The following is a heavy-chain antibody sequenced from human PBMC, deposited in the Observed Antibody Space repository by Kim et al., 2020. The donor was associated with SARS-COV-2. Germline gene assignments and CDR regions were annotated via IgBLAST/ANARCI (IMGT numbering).Heavy chain of an antibody. CDR3: TREGRQQLVLYYYYGMDV. J-gene: IGHJ6*02. D-gene: IGHD6-13*01. CDR1: GFTFGDYA. V-gene: IGHV3-49*04. CDR2: IRSKAYGGTT. Sequence: GGSLRLSCTASGFTFGDYAMSWVRQAPGKGLEWVGFIRSKAYGGTTEYAASVKGGFTISRDDSKSIAYLQMNSLKTEDTAVYYCTREGRQQLVLYYYYGMDVWGQGTTVTVSS.